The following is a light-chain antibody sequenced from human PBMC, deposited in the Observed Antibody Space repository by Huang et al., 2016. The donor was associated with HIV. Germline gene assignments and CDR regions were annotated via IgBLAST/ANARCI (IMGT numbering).Light chain of an antibody. CDR1: QSVSSSY. CDR2: GAS. Sequence: EIVLTQSPGTLSLSPGERATLSCRASQSVSSSYLAWYQQKPGQSPRLLIYGASARATGSPDRFSGSGSGTDFTLTISRLEPEDFAVYFCQQYGNSLSTFGPGTKVDVK. CDR3: QQYGNSLST. J-gene: IGKJ3*01. V-gene: IGKV3-20*01.